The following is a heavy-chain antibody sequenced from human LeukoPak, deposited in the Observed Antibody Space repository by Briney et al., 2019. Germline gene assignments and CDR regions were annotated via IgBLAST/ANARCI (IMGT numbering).Heavy chain of an antibody. V-gene: IGHV3-33*01. Sequence: PGGSLRLSCAVSGFTFSTYGMHWVRQAPGKGLEWVAVIWADESNHFYVDSVKGRFTVSRDISRNTLYLQMNSLKTEDTAVYYCTTGGLLLWFGELNYWGQGTLVTVSS. CDR2: IWADESNH. J-gene: IGHJ4*02. CDR3: TTGGLLLWFGELNY. D-gene: IGHD3-10*01. CDR1: GFTFSTYG.